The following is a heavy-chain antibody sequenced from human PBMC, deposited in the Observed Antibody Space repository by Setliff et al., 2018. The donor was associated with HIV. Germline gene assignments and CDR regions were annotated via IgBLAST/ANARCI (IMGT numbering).Heavy chain of an antibody. CDR1: GYTFTGYY. CDR2: INPNSGGT. D-gene: IGHD3-10*01. CDR3: AGGWYGSGKYYYYYYMDV. Sequence: ASVKVSCKASGYTFTGYYMHWVRQAPGQGLEWMGRINPNSGGTNYAQKFQGRVTMTRDTSISTAYMELSRLRSDDTAVYYCAGGWYGSGKYYYYYYMDVWAKGPRSP. V-gene: IGHV1-2*06. J-gene: IGHJ6*03.